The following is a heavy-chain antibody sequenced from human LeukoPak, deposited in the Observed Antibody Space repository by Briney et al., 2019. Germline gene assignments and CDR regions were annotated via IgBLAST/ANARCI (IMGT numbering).Heavy chain of an antibody. Sequence: SETLSLTCTVSGDSISNHYWGWVRQPAGKGLEWIGRIHTSGSTNYNPSLKSRVTLSVDTAKNQFSLKLTSVTAADTAVYYCARALLDYFDYWGQGTLVTVSS. CDR1: GDSISNHY. J-gene: IGHJ4*02. CDR2: IHTSGST. V-gene: IGHV4-4*07. CDR3: ARALLDYFDY.